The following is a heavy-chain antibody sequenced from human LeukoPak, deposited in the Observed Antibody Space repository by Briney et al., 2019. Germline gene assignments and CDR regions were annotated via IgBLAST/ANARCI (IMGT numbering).Heavy chain of an antibody. J-gene: IGHJ4*02. V-gene: IGHV3-30*04. CDR1: GFTFSSYA. Sequence: GGPLRLSCAASGFTFSSYALHWVRQAPGKGLEWVALISYDGSGKYYADSVKGRFTISRDNSKNTLYLQMNSLRPEDTAAYYCARGYYYDSSGYLFDYWGQGTLVTVSS. CDR3: ARGYYYDSSGYLFDY. D-gene: IGHD3-22*01. CDR2: ISYDGSGK.